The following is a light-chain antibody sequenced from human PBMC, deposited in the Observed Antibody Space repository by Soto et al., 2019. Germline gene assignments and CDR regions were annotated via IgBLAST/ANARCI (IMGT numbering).Light chain of an antibody. CDR1: NIGCKS. V-gene: IGLV3-21*02. CDR2: DDS. J-gene: IGLJ2*01. Sequence: SYELTQPPAVAVAPGQTARITGGGKNIGCKSEHCYQHKSGQAHVLVVYDDSDRPSGIPERFAGSNSGNTATLTISRVEAGDEADYYCQVWDASNDMHILFGGGTKLTVL. CDR3: QVWDASNDMHIL.